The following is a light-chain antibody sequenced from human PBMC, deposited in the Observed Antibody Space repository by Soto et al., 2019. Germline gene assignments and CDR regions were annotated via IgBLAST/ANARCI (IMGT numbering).Light chain of an antibody. CDR3: QQSYSTLIFT. J-gene: IGKJ3*01. Sequence: DIQMTQSPSSLSASVGDRVTLTCRASQSISRYLNWYQQKPGKAPKLLIYAASSLQSGVPSRFSGSGSGTDFTLTISSLQPEDFAIYYCQQSYSTLIFTFGPGTTVDIK. V-gene: IGKV1-39*01. CDR1: QSISRY. CDR2: AAS.